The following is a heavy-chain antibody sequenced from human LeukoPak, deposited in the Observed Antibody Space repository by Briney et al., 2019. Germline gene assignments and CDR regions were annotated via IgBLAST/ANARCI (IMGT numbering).Heavy chain of an antibody. Sequence: PGGSLRLSCAAPGFTFSSYWMSWVRQAPGKGLEWVANIKQDGSEKYYVDSVKGRFTISRDNAKNSLYLQMNSLRAEDTAVYYCAREGRKLPGYYYYGMDVWGQGTTVTVSS. CDR1: GFTFSSYW. J-gene: IGHJ6*02. CDR2: IKQDGSEK. D-gene: IGHD2-15*01. V-gene: IGHV3-7*03. CDR3: AREGRKLPGYYYYGMDV.